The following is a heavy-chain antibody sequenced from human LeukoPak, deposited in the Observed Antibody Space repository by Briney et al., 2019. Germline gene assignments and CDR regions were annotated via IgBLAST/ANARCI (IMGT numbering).Heavy chain of an antibody. Sequence: PGGSLRLSCAASGFTFVSYAMTWVRHARGKGLEWVLSISGSDYTTYYADSVKGRFTIYRDNSRDTLYLQMDSLRAEDTALYYCAKDRGGATPRFDYWGQGTLVTVSS. D-gene: IGHD1-26*01. CDR2: ISGSDYTT. CDR1: GFTFVSYA. J-gene: IGHJ4*02. CDR3: AKDRGGATPRFDY. V-gene: IGHV3-23*01.